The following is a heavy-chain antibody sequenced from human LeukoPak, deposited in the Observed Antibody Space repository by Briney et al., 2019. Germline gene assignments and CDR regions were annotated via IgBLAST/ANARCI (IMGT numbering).Heavy chain of an antibody. CDR1: GGSISSYY. CDR2: IYYSGST. J-gene: IGHJ6*03. CDR3: ARTPYYYNYYYMDV. Sequence: SETLSLTCTVSGGSISSYYWSWIRQPPGQGLEWIGYIYYSGSTNYNPSLKSRVTIAVDTSKNQFSLKLSSVTAADTAVYFCARTPYYYNYYYMDVWGKGTTVTISS. V-gene: IGHV4-59*01.